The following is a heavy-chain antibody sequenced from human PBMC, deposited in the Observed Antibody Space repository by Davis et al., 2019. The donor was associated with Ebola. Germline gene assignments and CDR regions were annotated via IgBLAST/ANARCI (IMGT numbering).Heavy chain of an antibody. CDR1: GGSISSGGYY. D-gene: IGHD3-22*01. J-gene: IGHJ4*02. CDR3: ARTNYYYDSSGVRGPYYFDY. V-gene: IGHV4-31*03. CDR2: IYYSGST. Sequence: PSETLSLTCTVSGGSISSGGYYWSWIRQHPGKGLEWFGYIYYSGSTYYNPSLKSRVTISVDTSKNQFSLKLSSVTAADTAVYYCARTNYYYDSSGVRGPYYFDYWGQGTLVTVSS.